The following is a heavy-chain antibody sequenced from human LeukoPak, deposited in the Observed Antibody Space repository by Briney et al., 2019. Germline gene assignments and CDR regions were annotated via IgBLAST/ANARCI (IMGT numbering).Heavy chain of an antibody. J-gene: IGHJ4*02. CDR3: AKSDLVVLPAAHDY. CDR2: ISGSGGST. Sequence: PGGSLRLSCAASGFTFSSYTMSWVRQAPGKGLEWVSSISGSGGSTYYADSVKGRFTISRDNSKNTLYLQMHSLRAEDTSVYYCAKSDLVVLPAAHDYWGQGTLVTVSS. CDR1: GFTFSSYT. V-gene: IGHV3-23*01. D-gene: IGHD2-2*01.